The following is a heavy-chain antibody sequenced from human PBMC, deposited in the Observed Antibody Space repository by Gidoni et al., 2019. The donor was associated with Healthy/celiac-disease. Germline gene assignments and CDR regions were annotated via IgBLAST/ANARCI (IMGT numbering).Heavy chain of an antibody. J-gene: IGHJ4*02. D-gene: IGHD3-3*01. CDR2: ISGSGGST. CDR3: AKAGLRFLEWFTEVRGDDDY. Sequence: EVQLLESGGGLVQPGGSLRLSCAASGFTFSSYAMSWVRQAPGKGLEWVSAISGSGGSTYYADSVKGRVTISRDNSKNTLYLQMNSLRAEDTAVYYCAKAGLRFLEWFTEVRGDDDYWGQGTLVTVSS. CDR1: GFTFSSYA. V-gene: IGHV3-23*01.